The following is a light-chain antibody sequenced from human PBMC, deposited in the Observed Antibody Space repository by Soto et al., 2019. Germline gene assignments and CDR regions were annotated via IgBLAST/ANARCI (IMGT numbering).Light chain of an antibody. CDR2: DAS. CDR1: QSISSW. Sequence: DIHMTQSPSTLSAFVGDRVTITCRASQSISSWLAWYQQKPGKAPKLLIYDASSLESGVPSRFSGSGSGTEFTLTISSLQPDDFAAYYCQQYNSYMWTFGQGTKVDIK. V-gene: IGKV1-5*01. J-gene: IGKJ1*01. CDR3: QQYNSYMWT.